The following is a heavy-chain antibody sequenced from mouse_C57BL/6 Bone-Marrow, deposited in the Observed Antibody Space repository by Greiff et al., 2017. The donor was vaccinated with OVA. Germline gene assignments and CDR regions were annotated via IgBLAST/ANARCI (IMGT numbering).Heavy chain of an antibody. CDR3: ARLRTDAMDY. D-gene: IGHD2-12*01. J-gene: IGHJ4*01. V-gene: IGHV5-6*01. Sequence: EVQRVESGGDLVKPGGSLKLSCAASGFTFSSYGMSWVRQTPDKRLEWVATISSGGSYTYYPDSVKGRFTISRDNAKNTLYLQMSSLKSEDTAMYYCARLRTDAMDYWGQGTSVTVSS. CDR2: ISSGGSYT. CDR1: GFTFSSYG.